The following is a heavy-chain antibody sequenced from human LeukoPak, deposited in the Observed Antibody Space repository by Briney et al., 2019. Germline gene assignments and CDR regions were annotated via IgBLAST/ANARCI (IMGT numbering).Heavy chain of an antibody. CDR2: IYYSGST. J-gene: IGHJ3*02. D-gene: IGHD5-12*01. CDR3: ARPRYRGYSGYDPRAFDI. CDR1: GHSIINSYY. V-gene: IGHV4-59*08. Sequence: PSETLSLTCTVSGHSIINSYYWSWIRQPPGKGLEWIGYIYYSGSTNYNPSLKSRVTISVDTSKNQFSLKLSSVTAADTAVYYCARPRYRGYSGYDPRAFDIWGQGTMVTVSS.